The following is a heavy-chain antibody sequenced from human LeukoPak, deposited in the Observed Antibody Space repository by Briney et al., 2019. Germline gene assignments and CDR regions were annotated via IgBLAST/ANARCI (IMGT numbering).Heavy chain of an antibody. CDR3: ARGGELLFDY. D-gene: IGHD1-26*01. CDR2: INTNSGVT. J-gene: IGHJ4*02. Sequence: ASVKVSCKASGYTFTGYYMHWVRQAPGQGLEWMGWINTNSGVTNSAQKFQDRVTMTRDTSISTAYMELSRLRSDDTAVFYCARGGELLFDYWGQGTLVTVSS. CDR1: GYTFTGYY. V-gene: IGHV1-2*02.